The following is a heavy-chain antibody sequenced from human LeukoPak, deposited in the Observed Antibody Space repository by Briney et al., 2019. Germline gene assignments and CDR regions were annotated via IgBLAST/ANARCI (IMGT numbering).Heavy chain of an antibody. D-gene: IGHD1-26*01. CDR3: ATRSSSGSYYFNY. J-gene: IGHJ4*02. CDR2: IPGSGGGT. CDR1: GFTFSSYA. V-gene: IGHV3-23*01. Sequence: PGGSLRLSCAASGFTFSSYAMSWVRQAPGKGLEWVSSIPGSGGGTFHADSVKGRFTISRDNSKNTLYLQMNSLRAEDTAVYYCATRSSSGSYYFNYWGQGTLVTVSS.